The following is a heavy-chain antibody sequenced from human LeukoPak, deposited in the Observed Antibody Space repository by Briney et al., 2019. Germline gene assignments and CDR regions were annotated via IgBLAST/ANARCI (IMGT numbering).Heavy chain of an antibody. CDR1: GGSISSSSYY. CDR2: IYYSGST. J-gene: IGHJ4*02. Sequence: SETLSLTCTVSGGSISSSSYYWGWIRQPPGKGLEWIGSIYYSGSTYYTPSLKSRVTISIDTSKNQFSLKLSSVTAADTAFCYCARDLGVVSHYPNWGQGTLVTVSS. D-gene: IGHD1-26*01. V-gene: IGHV4-39*07. CDR3: ARDLGVVSHYPN.